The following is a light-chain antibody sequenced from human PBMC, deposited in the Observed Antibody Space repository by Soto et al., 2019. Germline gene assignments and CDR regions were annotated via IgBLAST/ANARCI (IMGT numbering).Light chain of an antibody. J-gene: IGKJ2*01. Sequence: DIVMTQSPLSLPVTPGEPASISCRSSQSLLHSNGYNFLDWYLQKPGQSPKLLIYLGSNRASGVPDRFSGSGSGTDVTLKISRVEAEDVGFYYCMQAVQTPPYTFGQGTKLEIK. CDR3: MQAVQTPPYT. CDR2: LGS. CDR1: QSLLHSNGYNF. V-gene: IGKV2-28*01.